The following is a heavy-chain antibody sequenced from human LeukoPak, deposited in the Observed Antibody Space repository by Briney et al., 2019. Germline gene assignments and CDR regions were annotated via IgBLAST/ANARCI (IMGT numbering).Heavy chain of an antibody. CDR3: AKDFETTVTTADY. Sequence: GGSLRLSCAASGFTFSSYSMNWVRQAPGKGLEWVSSISSSSSYVYYADSVKGRFTISRDNAKNSLYLQMNSLRAEDTAVYYCAKDFETTVTTADYWGQGTLVTVSS. CDR2: ISSSSSYV. V-gene: IGHV3-21*01. CDR1: GFTFSSYS. D-gene: IGHD4-17*01. J-gene: IGHJ4*02.